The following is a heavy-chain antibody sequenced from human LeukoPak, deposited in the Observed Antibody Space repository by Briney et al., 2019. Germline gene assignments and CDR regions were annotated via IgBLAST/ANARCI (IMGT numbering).Heavy chain of an antibody. J-gene: IGHJ4*02. Sequence: ASVKVSCKTYGYTFTSHGISWVRQAPGQGLEWMGWISGFNGETHYAQNLQGIVTMTTDTSTSTAYMELRSLRSDDTAVYYCARDPSNTSGRYTYFDYWGQGTLVTVSS. CDR1: GYTFTSHG. V-gene: IGHV1-18*01. CDR3: ARDPSNTSGRYTYFDY. D-gene: IGHD3-16*02. CDR2: ISGFNGET.